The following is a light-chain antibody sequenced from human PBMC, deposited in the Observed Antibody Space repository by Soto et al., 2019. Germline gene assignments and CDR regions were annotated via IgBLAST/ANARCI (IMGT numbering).Light chain of an antibody. CDR1: NSDVGSYNL. CDR3: CSFAGRDIYV. J-gene: IGLJ1*01. V-gene: IGLV2-23*02. Sequence: QSVLTQPASVSGSPGQSISISCTGTNSDVGSYNLVSWFQQHPGKAPKLIIYNVNKWPSDVANRFSGSKSGNTASLTISGLQTEDEADYYCCSFAGRDIYVFGTGTKVTVL. CDR2: NVN.